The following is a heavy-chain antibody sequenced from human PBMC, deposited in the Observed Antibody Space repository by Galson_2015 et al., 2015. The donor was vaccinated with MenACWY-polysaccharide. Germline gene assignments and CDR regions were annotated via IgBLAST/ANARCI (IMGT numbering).Heavy chain of an antibody. CDR3: ARGLYGMDV. J-gene: IGHJ6*02. CDR1: GFTFKNYW. Sequence: SLRLSCAVSGFTFKNYWMSWVRQAPGKGLEWVANIKKDGSEKYCVDSVKGRFTISRDNGRRSLYLQMHGLRAEDTAVYYCARGLYGMDVWGQGKTVTVS. CDR2: IKKDGSEK. V-gene: IGHV3-7*01.